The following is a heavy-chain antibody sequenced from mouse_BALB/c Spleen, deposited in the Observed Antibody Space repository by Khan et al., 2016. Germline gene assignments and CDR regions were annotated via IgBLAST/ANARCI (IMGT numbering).Heavy chain of an antibody. J-gene: IGHJ3*01. Sequence: QIQLVQSGPELKKPGETVKISYKASGYTFTNYGMNWVKQAPGKGLKWMGWINTNTGEPTYAEEFKGRFVFSLETSARTAYLQINNLKNEDTATYFCAEDYYGSNWFAYWGQGTLVTVSA. CDR2: INTNTGEP. D-gene: IGHD1-1*01. CDR3: AEDYYGSNWFAY. V-gene: IGHV9-3*02. CDR1: GYTFTNYG.